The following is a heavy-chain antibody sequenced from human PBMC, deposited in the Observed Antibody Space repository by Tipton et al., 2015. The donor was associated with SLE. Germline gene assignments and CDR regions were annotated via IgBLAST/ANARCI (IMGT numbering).Heavy chain of an antibody. Sequence: TLSLTCTVSGYSISSGYYWGWIRQPPGKGLEWIGSIYYSGSTYYNPSLKSRVTISVDTSKNQFSLKLSSVTAADTAVYYCARGKDYDFWSGYYRRDASDIWGQGTMVTVSS. CDR1: GYSISSGYY. D-gene: IGHD3-3*01. J-gene: IGHJ3*02. V-gene: IGHV4-38-2*02. CDR2: IYYSGST. CDR3: ARGKDYDFWSGYYRRDASDI.